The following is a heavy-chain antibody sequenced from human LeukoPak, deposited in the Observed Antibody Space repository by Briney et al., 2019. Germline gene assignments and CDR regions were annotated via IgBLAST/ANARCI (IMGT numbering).Heavy chain of an antibody. V-gene: IGHV1-69*02. CDR3: ARGGSGYSYGYVDY. J-gene: IGHJ4*02. CDR1: GGTFSSYT. Sequence: SVKVSCKASGGTFSSYTISWVRQAPGQGLEWMGRIIPILGIANYAQKFQGRVTITADKSTSTAYMELSSLRSEDTAVYYCARGGSGYSYGYVDYWGQGTLVTVSP. D-gene: IGHD5-18*01. CDR2: IIPILGIA.